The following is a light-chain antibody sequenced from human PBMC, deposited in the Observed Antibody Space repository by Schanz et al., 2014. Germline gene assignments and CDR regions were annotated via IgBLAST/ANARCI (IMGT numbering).Light chain of an antibody. V-gene: IGKV3-15*01. Sequence: EIVLTQSPATLSVSPGERATLSCRASQSVSTKLAWYQHKPGQAPRLLIYGASTRATGIPARFSGSGSGTEFTLTISSLQSEDFAIYYCQQYIKWPPGGWTFGQGTKVEI. CDR3: QQYIKWPPGGWT. CDR1: QSVSTK. CDR2: GAS. J-gene: IGKJ1*01.